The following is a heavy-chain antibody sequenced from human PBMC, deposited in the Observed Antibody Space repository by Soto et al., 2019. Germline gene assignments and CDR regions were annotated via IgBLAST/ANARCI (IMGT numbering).Heavy chain of an antibody. CDR1: GLTFNRCW. CDR2: INTDGSNT. D-gene: IGHD2-15*01. Sequence: GGSLRLSCAASGLTFNRCWMHWVRHAPGKGLVWVSHINTDGSNTNYADSVKGRFTISRDNAKSTLFLQMNSLRDEDTAVYYCAREFCSGGNCYTYYFDPWGQGIPVTVSS. CDR3: AREFCSGGNCYTYYFDP. J-gene: IGHJ5*02. V-gene: IGHV3-74*01.